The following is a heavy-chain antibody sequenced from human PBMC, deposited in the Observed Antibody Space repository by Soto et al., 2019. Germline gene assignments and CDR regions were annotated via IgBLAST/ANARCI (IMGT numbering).Heavy chain of an antibody. J-gene: IGHJ5*02. CDR3: ARALGYYDSSGYLYWFDP. V-gene: IGHV4-4*07. CDR1: DGYIRSYY. Sequence: PSETLSLTSTVSDGYIRSYYWSWIRQPAGKGLEWIGRIYTSGSTNYNPSLKSRVTMSVDTSKNQFSLKLSSVTAADTAVYYCARALGYYDSSGYLYWFDPWGQGTQVTVS. CDR2: IYTSGST. D-gene: IGHD3-22*01.